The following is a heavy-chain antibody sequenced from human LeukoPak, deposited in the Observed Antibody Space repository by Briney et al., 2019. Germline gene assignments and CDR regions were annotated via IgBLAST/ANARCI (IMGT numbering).Heavy chain of an antibody. V-gene: IGHV4-59*01. D-gene: IGHD3-22*01. Sequence: SETLSLTCTVSGGSISSYYWSWIRQPPGKGLEWIGYIYYSGSTNYNPSLKSRVTISVDTSKNQFSLKLSSVTAADTAVYCCARSYDSSGGVAFDIWGQGTMVTVSS. CDR2: IYYSGST. CDR1: GGSISSYY. J-gene: IGHJ3*02. CDR3: ARSYDSSGGVAFDI.